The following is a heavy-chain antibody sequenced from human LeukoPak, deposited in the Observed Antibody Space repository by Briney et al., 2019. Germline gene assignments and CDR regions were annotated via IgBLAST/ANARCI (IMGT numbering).Heavy chain of an antibody. CDR3: ARLGYCSSTSCYTLQGWFDP. V-gene: IGHV4-30-4*01. D-gene: IGHD2-2*02. J-gene: IGHJ5*02. Sequence: PSETLSLTCTVSGGSISSGDYYWSWIRQPPGKGLEWIGYIYYSGSTYYNPSLKSRVTISVDTSKNQFSLKLSSVTAADTAVYYCARLGYCSSTSCYTLQGWFDPWGQGTLVTVSS. CDR1: GGSISSGDYY. CDR2: IYYSGST.